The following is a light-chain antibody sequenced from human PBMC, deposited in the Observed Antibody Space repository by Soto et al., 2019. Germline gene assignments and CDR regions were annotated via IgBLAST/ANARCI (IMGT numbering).Light chain of an antibody. CDR3: QKYFLIPHT. V-gene: IGKV4-1*01. J-gene: IGKJ2*01. Sequence: DIVMTQSPDSLAVSLGERASINCKSSQSVLHNSNNYNYLAWYQQKPGQTPKLLIYWASTRESGVPDRFSGSGSGTDFTLTISSLQAEDVAVYYCQKYFLIPHTFGQGTKLEIK. CDR1: QSVLHNSNNYNY. CDR2: WAS.